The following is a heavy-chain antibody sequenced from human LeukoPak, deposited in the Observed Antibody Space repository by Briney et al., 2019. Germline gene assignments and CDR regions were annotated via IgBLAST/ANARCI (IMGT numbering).Heavy chain of an antibody. D-gene: IGHD4-11*01. CDR3: ARSVPDYTRFDY. CDR1: GFTFSDYA. Sequence: PGGSLRLSYVASGFTFSDYAMNWVRQAPGKGLEWVSTFKTKYHQVYYAESVRGRFTISTDNSRNTVFLQMNSLRADDTALYYCARSVPDYTRFDYWGQGALVTVSS. V-gene: IGHV3-23*05. CDR2: FKTKYHQV. J-gene: IGHJ4*02.